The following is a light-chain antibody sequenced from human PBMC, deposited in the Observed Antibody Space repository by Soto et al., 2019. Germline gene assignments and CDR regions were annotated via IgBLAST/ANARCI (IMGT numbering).Light chain of an antibody. CDR2: GNS. V-gene: IGLV1-40*01. Sequence: QSVLTQPPSVSGAPVQRVTISCTRSSSNIGAGYDVHWYQQLPGTATKLLIYGNSNRPSGVPDRFSGSKSGTSASLTITGLQAEDEADYSCQSYDSSLSGSIFGGGTKLTVL. J-gene: IGLJ2*01. CDR3: QSYDSSLSGSI. CDR1: SSNIGAGYD.